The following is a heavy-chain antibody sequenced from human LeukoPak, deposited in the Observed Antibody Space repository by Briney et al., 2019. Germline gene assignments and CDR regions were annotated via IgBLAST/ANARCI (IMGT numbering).Heavy chain of an antibody. V-gene: IGHV3-23*01. Sequence: GGSLRLPCAASGFTFSSYAMSWVRQAPGKGLEWVSAISGSGGSTYYADSVKGRFTVSRDNSKNTLYLQMNSLRAEDTAVYYCAKGGRGSYGTLDYWGQGTLVTVSS. J-gene: IGHJ4*02. D-gene: IGHD3-16*01. CDR1: GFTFSSYA. CDR2: ISGSGGST. CDR3: AKGGRGSYGTLDY.